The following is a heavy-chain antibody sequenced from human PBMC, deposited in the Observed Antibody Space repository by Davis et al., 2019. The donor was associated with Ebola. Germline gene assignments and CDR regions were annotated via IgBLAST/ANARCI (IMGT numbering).Heavy chain of an antibody. Sequence: HSQTLSLTCAISGDSVSVNNGACNWIRQSPSRGLEFLARTYYASNKWYNHYAASVKSRATINPDTSKNQFSLQLNSVTPEDTAVYYCARGWLRTGLDIWGQGTMVIVSS. D-gene: IGHD5-24*01. CDR2: TYYASNKWYN. CDR1: GDSVSVNNGA. CDR3: ARGWLRTGLDI. J-gene: IGHJ3*02. V-gene: IGHV6-1*01.